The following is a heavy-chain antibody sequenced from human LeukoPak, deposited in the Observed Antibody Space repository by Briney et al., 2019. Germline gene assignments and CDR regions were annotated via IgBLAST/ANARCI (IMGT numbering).Heavy chain of an antibody. V-gene: IGHV3-23*01. Sequence: SGGSLRLSCAASGFTFSSYAMSWVRQAPGKGLEWVSAISGSGGSTYYADSVKGRFTISRDNSKNTLYLQMNSLRAEDTAVYYCAKSFHNWNYGGNWFDPWGQGTLVTVSS. CDR3: AKSFHNWNYGGNWFDP. CDR1: GFTFSSYA. D-gene: IGHD1-7*01. J-gene: IGHJ5*02. CDR2: ISGSGGST.